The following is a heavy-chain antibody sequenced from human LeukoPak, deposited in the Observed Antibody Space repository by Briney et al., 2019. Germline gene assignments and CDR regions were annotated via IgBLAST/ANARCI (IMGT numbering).Heavy chain of an antibody. CDR2: IYYSGSN. D-gene: IGHD2-15*01. V-gene: IGHV4-31*03. Sequence: SETLSLTCTVSGGSINSGAYYWSWIRQHPGKGLEWIGYIYYSGSNYYNPSLKSRVTISVDTSKNQYSLKLSSVTAADTAVYYCAGCSGGSPIDAFHIWGQGTMVTVSS. CDR1: GGSINSGAYY. CDR3: AGCSGGSPIDAFHI. J-gene: IGHJ3*02.